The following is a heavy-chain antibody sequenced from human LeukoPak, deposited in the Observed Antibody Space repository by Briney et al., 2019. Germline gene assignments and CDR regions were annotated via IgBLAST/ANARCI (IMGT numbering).Heavy chain of an antibody. CDR2: IYNSIST. Sequence: PSEILSLTCTVSGDSINIYYWSWIRQPPGKGLEWIGYIYNSISTNYNPSLKSRVTISADTSKNQFSLKLRSVTAADTAVYYCVRDSSGWYKSWFDPWGQGTLVTVSS. D-gene: IGHD6-19*01. J-gene: IGHJ5*02. CDR1: GDSINIYY. V-gene: IGHV4-59*01. CDR3: VRDSSGWYKSWFDP.